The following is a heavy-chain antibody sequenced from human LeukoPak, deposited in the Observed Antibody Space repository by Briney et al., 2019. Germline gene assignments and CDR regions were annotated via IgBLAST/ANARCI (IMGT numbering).Heavy chain of an antibody. D-gene: IGHD6-13*01. Sequence: PGGSLRLSCAASGFTFSSCGMHWVRQAPGKGLEWVAVISYDGSNKYYADSVKGRFTISRDNSKNTLYLQMNSLRAEDTAVYYCAKGYSSSWYSGDFDYWGQGTLVTVSS. CDR1: GFTFSSCG. V-gene: IGHV3-30*18. J-gene: IGHJ4*02. CDR2: ISYDGSNK. CDR3: AKGYSSSWYSGDFDY.